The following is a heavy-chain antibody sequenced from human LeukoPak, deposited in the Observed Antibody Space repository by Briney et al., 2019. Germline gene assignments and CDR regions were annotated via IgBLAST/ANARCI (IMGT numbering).Heavy chain of an antibody. D-gene: IGHD5-24*01. V-gene: IGHV3-23*01. CDR1: GFTFSSYG. Sequence: GGSLRLSCAASGFTFSSYGMSWVRQAPGQGLEWVSGISDSGGTTYYVDSVKGRFTISRDNSKNTLYLQMNSLTAEDTAVYYCAKDPREGWLQSPYWGQGTLVTVSS. CDR3: AKDPREGWLQSPY. J-gene: IGHJ4*02. CDR2: ISDSGGTT.